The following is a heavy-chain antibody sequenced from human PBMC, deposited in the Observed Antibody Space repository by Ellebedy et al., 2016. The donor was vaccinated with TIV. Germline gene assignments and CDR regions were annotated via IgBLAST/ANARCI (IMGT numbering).Heavy chain of an antibody. CDR2: INQDGSEK. D-gene: IGHD1/OR15-1a*01. Sequence: PGGSLRLSCAASGFTLSTFWMSWVRQAPGKGLEWVGNINQDGSEKCYGDSVKGRFTISRDNAKNSVYLQMNSLRAEDTAMYYCARENWYNDYWGQGTLVTVSS. J-gene: IGHJ4*02. CDR1: GFTLSTFW. CDR3: ARENWYNDY. V-gene: IGHV3-7*04.